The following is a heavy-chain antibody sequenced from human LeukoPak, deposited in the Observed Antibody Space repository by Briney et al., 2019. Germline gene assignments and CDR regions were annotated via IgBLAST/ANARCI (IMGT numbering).Heavy chain of an antibody. J-gene: IGHJ4*02. CDR2: IHSSGST. Sequence: SETLSLTCTVSGGSISSDYWSWVRQPPGKGLEWIGYIHSSGSTNYNPSFKSRVAISVDTSKNEFSLKLSSVNAADTAVYYCARGRGLDYWGQGTLVTVSS. CDR3: ARGRGLDY. D-gene: IGHD2-15*01. V-gene: IGHV4-59*01. CDR1: GGSISSDY.